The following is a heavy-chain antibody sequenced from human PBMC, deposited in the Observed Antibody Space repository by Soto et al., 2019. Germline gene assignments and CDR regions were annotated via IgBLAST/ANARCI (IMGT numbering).Heavy chain of an antibody. CDR2: IDPSDSYT. CDR3: ARHLGCTNGVCYYTWFDP. V-gene: IGHV5-10-1*01. D-gene: IGHD2-8*01. CDR1: GYSFTSYW. Sequence: PGESLKISCKGSGYSFTSYWISWVRQMPGKGLEWMGRIDPSDSYTNYSPSFQGHVTISADKSVSTAYLQWSSLKASDTAMYYCARHLGCTNGVCYYTWFDPWGQGTLVTVSS. J-gene: IGHJ5*02.